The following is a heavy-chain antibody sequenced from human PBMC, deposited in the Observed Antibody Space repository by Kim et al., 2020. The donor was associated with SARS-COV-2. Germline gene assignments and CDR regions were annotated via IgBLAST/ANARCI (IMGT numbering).Heavy chain of an antibody. D-gene: IGHD3-9*01. Sequence: ASVKVSCKASGYTFSSHYMHWVRQAPGQGLEWMGKINPSGGSTSYAQKFQGRVTMTRDTSTSTVYMELSSLRSEDTAVYYCARTYFEWSPLDYWGQGTLVTVSS. CDR2: INPSGGST. CDR3: ARTYFEWSPLDY. CDR1: GYTFSSHY. J-gene: IGHJ4*02. V-gene: IGHV1-46*01.